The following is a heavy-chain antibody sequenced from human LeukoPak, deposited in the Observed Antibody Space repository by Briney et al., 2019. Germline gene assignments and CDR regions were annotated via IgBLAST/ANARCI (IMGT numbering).Heavy chain of an antibody. V-gene: IGHV3-9*03. J-gene: IGHJ3*02. CDR2: ISWNSGSI. CDR1: GFTFDDYA. CDR3: AKEGGIGAFDI. D-gene: IGHD3-16*01. Sequence: PGRSLRLSCAASGFTFDDYAMHWVRQAPGKGLEWVSSISWNSGSIGYADSVKGRFTISRDNAKNSLYLQMNSLRAEDMALYYCAKEGGIGAFDIWGQGTMVTVSS.